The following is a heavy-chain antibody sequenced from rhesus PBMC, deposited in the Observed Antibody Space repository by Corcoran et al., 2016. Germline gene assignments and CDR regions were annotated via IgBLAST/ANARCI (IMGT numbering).Heavy chain of an antibody. V-gene: IGHV4-73*01. CDR3: ARDEARRPFDY. CDR2: IYGNSACH. CDR1: GGSISGYYY. J-gene: IGHJ4*01. Sequence: QVQLQQWGEGLVKPSETLSLTCAVYGGSISGYYYWSWIRQPPGKGLEWIGYIYGNSACHNYNPSRKNRVTMSKDTSKNQCSLTLSSVTAADTAVYYCARDEARRPFDYWGQGVLVTVSS.